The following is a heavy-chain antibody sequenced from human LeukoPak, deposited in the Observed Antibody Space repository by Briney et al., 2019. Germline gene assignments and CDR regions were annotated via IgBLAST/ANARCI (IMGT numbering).Heavy chain of an antibody. CDR3: ARLSGYYYAMDV. Sequence: SETLSLTCTVSSGSISSSSYYWGWIRQPPGKGLEWIGSVYSSGSTYYNPSLKGRVTISVDTSRNHFSLKLSSVTAADTAVYYCARLSGYYYAMDVWGQGTTVTVSS. CDR1: SGSISSSSYY. V-gene: IGHV4-39*02. CDR2: VYSSGST. J-gene: IGHJ6*02. D-gene: IGHD1-26*01.